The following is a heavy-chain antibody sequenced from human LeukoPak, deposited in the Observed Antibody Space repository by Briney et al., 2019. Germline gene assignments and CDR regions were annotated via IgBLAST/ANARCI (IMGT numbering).Heavy chain of an antibody. CDR3: ARSAPGTVDY. D-gene: IGHD6-13*01. Sequence: SETLSLTCTVSGGSISSSSYYWGWIRQPPGKGLEWIGSIYYSGSTYYNPSLKSRLTISVDTSKNQFSLKPSSVTAADTAVYYCARSAPGTVDYWGQGTLVTVSS. V-gene: IGHV4-39*01. J-gene: IGHJ4*02. CDR1: GGSISSSSYY. CDR2: IYYSGST.